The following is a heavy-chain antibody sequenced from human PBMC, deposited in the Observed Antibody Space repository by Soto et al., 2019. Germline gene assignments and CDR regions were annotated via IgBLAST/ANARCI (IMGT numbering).Heavy chain of an antibody. CDR1: CVSFNDNY. CDR2: INHSGVT. J-gene: IGHJ6*02. Sequence: PSETRSPTCAVYCVSFNDNYWSWIRQPPGKGLEWIGEINHSGVTNYKPSLKRRVTISVDTSKNQFSLQLKSVTAADTALYYCARFSGSYYYAMDVWGQGSTVT. V-gene: IGHV4-34*01. D-gene: IGHD6-19*01. CDR3: ARFSGSYYYAMDV.